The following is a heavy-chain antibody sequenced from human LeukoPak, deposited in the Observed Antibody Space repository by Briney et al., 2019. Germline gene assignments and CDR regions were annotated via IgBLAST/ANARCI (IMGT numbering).Heavy chain of an antibody. V-gene: IGHV3-23*01. CDR3: AKDVSRGGSYGLGAFDI. CDR1: GFPFSSDA. J-gene: IGHJ3*02. D-gene: IGHD1-26*01. CDR2: ISGSGGST. Sequence: PGGSLRLSCAGSGFPFSSDAMNWVRQAPGKGLEWVSAISGSGGSTYYADSVKGRFTISRDNSKNTLYLQMNSLRAEDTAVYYCAKDVSRGGSYGLGAFDIWGPGTMVTVSS.